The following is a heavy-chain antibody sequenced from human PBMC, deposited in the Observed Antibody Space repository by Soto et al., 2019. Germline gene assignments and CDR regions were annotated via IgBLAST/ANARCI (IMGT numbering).Heavy chain of an antibody. CDR2: IYYSWST. CDR3: AREYYYDSTLNWFNP. V-gene: IGHV4-59*01. J-gene: IGHJ5*02. CDR1: GGSISSYY. D-gene: IGHD3-22*01. Sequence: PSETLSLTCSVAGGSISSYYWSWIGQPPGKGLECIGYIYYSWSTNDNPSLETRVTISVDTSKNQFSLKLSSVTTADTAVYYCAREYYYDSTLNWFNPWGQGTRDTVSS.